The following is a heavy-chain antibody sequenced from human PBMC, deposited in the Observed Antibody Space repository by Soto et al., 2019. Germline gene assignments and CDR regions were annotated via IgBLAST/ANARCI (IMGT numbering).Heavy chain of an antibody. Sequence: QVQLQQWGAGLLKPSETLSLTCAVYGGSFSGYYWSWIRQPPGKGLEWIGEFNHSGSTNYTPSLMSRVAISVDTSKNQFSLKLSSVTAADTAVCCCARGGGLEYWGQGTLVTVSS. CDR2: FNHSGST. V-gene: IGHV4-34*01. CDR3: ARGGGLEY. J-gene: IGHJ4*02. CDR1: GGSFSGYY.